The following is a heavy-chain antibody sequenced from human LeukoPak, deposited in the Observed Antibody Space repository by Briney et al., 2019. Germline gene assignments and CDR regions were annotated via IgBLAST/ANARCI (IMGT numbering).Heavy chain of an antibody. CDR2: IYYSGST. V-gene: IGHV4-39*01. J-gene: IGHJ3*02. D-gene: IGHD2-15*01. CDR3: ARQSEISQDAFDI. CDR1: GGSISSSSYY. Sequence: SSETLSLTCTVSGGSISSSSYYWGWIRQSPGKGLEWIGSIYYSGSTYYNPSLKSRVTISVDTSKNQFSLKLSSVTAADTAVYYCARQSEISQDAFDIWGQGTMVTVSS.